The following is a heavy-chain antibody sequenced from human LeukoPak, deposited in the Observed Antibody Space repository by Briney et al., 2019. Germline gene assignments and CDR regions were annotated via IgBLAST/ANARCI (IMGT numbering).Heavy chain of an antibody. D-gene: IGHD3-22*01. CDR2: IYHSGSI. CDR3: AGWYYYDSSGYYPFDY. J-gene: IGHJ4*02. V-gene: IGHV4-38-2*02. Sequence: SETLSLTCTVSGYSISSDYYWGWIRQPPGKGLEWIGSIYHSGSIYYNPSFKSRATILVDTSKNKFSLKLSSVTAADTAVYYCAGWYYYDSSGYYPFDYWGQGTLVTVSX. CDR1: GYSISSDYY.